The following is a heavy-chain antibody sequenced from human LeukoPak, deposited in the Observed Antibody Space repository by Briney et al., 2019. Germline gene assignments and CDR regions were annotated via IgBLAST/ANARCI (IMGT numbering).Heavy chain of an antibody. D-gene: IGHD3-3*01. J-gene: IGHJ4*02. Sequence: PSETLSLTCTVSGGSISSYYWSWIRQPPGKGLEWIGYIYHSGSTNYNPSLKSRVTMSVDTSKNQFSLKLSSVTAADTAVYYCARLDYDFTSGFDYWGQGTLVTVSS. CDR1: GGSISSYY. V-gene: IGHV4-59*12. CDR2: IYHSGST. CDR3: ARLDYDFTSGFDY.